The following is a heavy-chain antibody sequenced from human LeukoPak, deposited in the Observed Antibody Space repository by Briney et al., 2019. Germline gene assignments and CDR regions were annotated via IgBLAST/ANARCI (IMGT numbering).Heavy chain of an antibody. CDR3: ARASGLGPRGGYDFWSGYYSDY. CDR2: IYSDDST. V-gene: IGHV3-53*01. J-gene: IGHJ4*02. Sequence: GESLRLSCAASGFAVSNSRMTWVRQAPGKGLEWLSIIYSDDSTYYPDSVKGRFIISRDNSKSTLYLQMNGLRAEDTAVYYCARASGLGPRGGYDFWSGYYSDYWGQGTLVAVSS. D-gene: IGHD3/OR15-3a*01. CDR1: GFAVSNSR.